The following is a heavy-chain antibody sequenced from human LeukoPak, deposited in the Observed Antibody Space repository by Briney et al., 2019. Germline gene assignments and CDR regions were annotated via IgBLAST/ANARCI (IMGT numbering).Heavy chain of an antibody. J-gene: IGHJ4*02. CDR3: ARTPLGKDLAGTTFDY. V-gene: IGHV4-39*07. D-gene: IGHD1/OR15-1a*01. CDR1: GGSISSSSYY. Sequence: PSETLSLTCTVSGGSISSSSYYWGCIRQPPGKGLECIGSIYYSGSTYYNPSLKSRVTISVDRSKNQFSLKLSSVTAADTAVYYCARTPLGKDLAGTTFDYSGQGTLVTVSS. CDR2: IYYSGST.